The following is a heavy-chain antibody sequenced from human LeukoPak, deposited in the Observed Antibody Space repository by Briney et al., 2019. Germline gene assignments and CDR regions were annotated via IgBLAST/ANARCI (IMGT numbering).Heavy chain of an antibody. D-gene: IGHD1-14*01. CDR2: ISSSGSTI. V-gene: IGHV3-11*01. Sequence: GGSLRLSCAASGFTFSDYYMSWIRQAPGKGLEWVSYISSSGSTIYYADSVKGRFTISRDDSRNTLYLQMNSLKTEDTAVYYCTTRRQDGCWGQGTLVTVS. CDR1: GFTFSDYY. J-gene: IGHJ4*02. CDR3: TTRRQDGC.